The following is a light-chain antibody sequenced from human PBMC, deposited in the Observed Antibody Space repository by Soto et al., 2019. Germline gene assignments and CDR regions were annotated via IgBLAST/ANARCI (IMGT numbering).Light chain of an antibody. CDR3: SSYTISNSVV. Sequence: QSVLTQPASVSGSPGQSITISCTGTTSDVGAYNYVSWYQQHPGKVPKLMIFDVSHRPSGVSNRFSGSKSGNTASLTISGLQAEDEADYYCSSYTISNSVVFGGGTKLTVL. CDR2: DVS. V-gene: IGLV2-14*03. J-gene: IGLJ2*01. CDR1: TSDVGAYNY.